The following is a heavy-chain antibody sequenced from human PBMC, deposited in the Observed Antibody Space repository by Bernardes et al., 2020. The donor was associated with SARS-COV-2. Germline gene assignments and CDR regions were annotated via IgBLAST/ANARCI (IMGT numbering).Heavy chain of an antibody. J-gene: IGHJ6*02. CDR1: GFTFRSYA. CDR3: ARELLPHYGMDV. Sequence: GGSLRLSCAASGFTFRSYAMHWVRQAPGKGLEWVAVISYDGSNKYYADSVKGRFTISRDNSKNTLYLQMNSLRAEDTAVYYCARELLPHYGMDVWGQGTTVTVSS. D-gene: IGHD1-26*01. CDR2: ISYDGSNK. V-gene: IGHV3-30-3*01.